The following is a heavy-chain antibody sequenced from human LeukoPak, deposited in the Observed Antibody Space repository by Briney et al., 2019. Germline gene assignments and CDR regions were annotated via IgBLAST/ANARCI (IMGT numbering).Heavy chain of an antibody. V-gene: IGHV1-3*01. D-gene: IGHD6-13*01. J-gene: IGHJ4*02. CDR3: ARQGSSQTGFDY. CDR2: IHAGNGNT. CDR1: GYTFTSYS. Sequence: GASVKVSCKASGYTFTSYSIHWVRQAPGQRLEWMGWIHAGNGNTKYSQEFQVRVTITRDTSASTAYMELSSLRSEDTAVYYCARQGSSQTGFDYWGQGTLVTVSS.